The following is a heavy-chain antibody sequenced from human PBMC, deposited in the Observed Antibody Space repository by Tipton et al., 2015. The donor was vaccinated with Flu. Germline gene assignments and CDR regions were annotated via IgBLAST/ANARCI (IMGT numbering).Heavy chain of an antibody. CDR2: VNPITGDT. CDR3: AREQVDGSDSNWFYFYGMDV. D-gene: IGHD6-13*01. V-gene: IGHV1-2*02. Sequence: QLVQSGAEVKKPGASVKVSCTAAGYPFTAYFTHWVRQVPGKGLEWMGWVNPITGDTNYAPSFQGRVTMTRDTPTNTAYMELISLRSDDTAVYYCAREQVDGSDSNWFYFYGMDVWGQGTTITVSS. CDR1: GYPFTAYF. J-gene: IGHJ6*02.